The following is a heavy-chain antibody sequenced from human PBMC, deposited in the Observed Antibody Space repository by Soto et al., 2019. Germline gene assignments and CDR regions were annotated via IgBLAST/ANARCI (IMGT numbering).Heavy chain of an antibody. CDR1: GGSFSGYY. Sequence: PSETLSLTCAVYGGSFSGYYWSWIRQPPGKGLEWIGEINHSGSTNYNPSLKSRVTISVDTSKNQFSLKLSSVTAADTAVYYCARDLGHRYYDFWSGYRGQEKWWVPDAFDIWGQGTMVT. CDR2: INHSGST. V-gene: IGHV4-34*01. J-gene: IGHJ3*02. D-gene: IGHD3-3*01. CDR3: ARDLGHRYYDFWSGYRGQEKWWVPDAFDI.